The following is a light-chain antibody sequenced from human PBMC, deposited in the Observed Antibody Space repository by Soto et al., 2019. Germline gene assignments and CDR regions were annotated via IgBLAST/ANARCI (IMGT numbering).Light chain of an antibody. Sequence: EIVLTQSPGTLSLSPWERATLSCRASQSVSSSYLAWYQQKPGQAPRLLIYGASSRATGIPDRFSGSGSGTDFTLTISRLEPEDFAVYYCQQYGSSPTWTFGQGNKVEIK. CDR1: QSVSSSY. J-gene: IGKJ1*01. CDR3: QQYGSSPTWT. V-gene: IGKV3-20*01. CDR2: GAS.